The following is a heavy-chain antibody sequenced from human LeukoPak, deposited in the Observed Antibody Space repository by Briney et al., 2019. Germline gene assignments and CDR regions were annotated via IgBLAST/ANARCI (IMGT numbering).Heavy chain of an antibody. CDR3: ARDRGGDSSGYPDY. J-gene: IGHJ4*02. CDR2: ISYDGSNK. Sequence: GGSLRLSCAASGFTFSGYPIHWVRQAPGKGLEWVAVISYDGSNKYYADSVKGRFTISRDNSKNALYLQMNSLRAEDTAVYYCARDRGGDSSGYPDYWGQGTLVTVSS. CDR1: GFTFSGYP. D-gene: IGHD3-22*01. V-gene: IGHV3-30-3*01.